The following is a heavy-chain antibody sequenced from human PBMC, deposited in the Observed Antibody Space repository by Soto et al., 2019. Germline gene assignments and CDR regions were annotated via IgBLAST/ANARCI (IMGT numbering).Heavy chain of an antibody. CDR1: GGSFSSYA. V-gene: IGHV1-69*13. J-gene: IGHJ4*02. Sequence: SVKVSCKASGGSFSSYAISWVRQAPGQGLEWMGGIIPIFGTANYAQKFQGRVTITADESTSTAYMELSSLRSEDTAVYYCASTYYYDSSGYYSVPYWGQGTLVTVSS. D-gene: IGHD3-22*01. CDR2: IIPIFGTA. CDR3: ASTYYYDSSGYYSVPY.